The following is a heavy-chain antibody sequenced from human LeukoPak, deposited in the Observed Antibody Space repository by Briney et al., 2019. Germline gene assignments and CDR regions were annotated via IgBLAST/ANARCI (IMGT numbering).Heavy chain of an antibody. D-gene: IGHD3-10*01. CDR3: ASSPHNMVRDLQFYYYGMDV. V-gene: IGHV3-7*01. CDR2: IKKDGSEE. J-gene: IGHJ6*02. CDR1: GFTFSSYW. Sequence: PGGSLRLSCAASGFTFSSYWISWVRQAPGKGLEWVANIKKDGSEEYYVDSVKGRFTISRDNAKNSLYLQMNSLRVEDTAVYYCASSPHNMVRDLQFYYYGMDVWGQGTTVTVSS.